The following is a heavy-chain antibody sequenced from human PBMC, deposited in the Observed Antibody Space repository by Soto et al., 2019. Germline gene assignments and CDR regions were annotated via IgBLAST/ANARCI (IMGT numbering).Heavy chain of an antibody. CDR2: VSGSGRST. Sequence: GGSLRLSCAASGFTFSSYAMSWVRQAPGKGLEWVSAVSGSGRSTYYADSVKGRFTISRDNSKNTLYLQMNSLRAEDTALYYCAKTFEYSSSPIDYWGQGTLVTVSS. J-gene: IGHJ4*02. V-gene: IGHV3-23*01. D-gene: IGHD6-6*01. CDR3: AKTFEYSSSPIDY. CDR1: GFTFSSYA.